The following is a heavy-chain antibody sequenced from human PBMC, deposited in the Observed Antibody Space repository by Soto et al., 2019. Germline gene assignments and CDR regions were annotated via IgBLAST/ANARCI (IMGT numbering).Heavy chain of an antibody. Sequence: SETLSLSCTVSGASISGFYWSWIRKSAGKGLEWIGRIYATGTTDYNPSLKSRVMMSVDTSKKQFSLKLRSVTAADTAVYYCVRDGTKTLRDWFDPWGQGISVTVSS. CDR2: IYATGTT. J-gene: IGHJ5*02. V-gene: IGHV4-4*07. CDR1: GASISGFY. CDR3: VRDGTKTLRDWFDP. D-gene: IGHD1-1*01.